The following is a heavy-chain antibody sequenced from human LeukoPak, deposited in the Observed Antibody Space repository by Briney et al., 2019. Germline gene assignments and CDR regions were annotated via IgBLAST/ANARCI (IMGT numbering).Heavy chain of an antibody. D-gene: IGHD4-17*01. V-gene: IGHV3-30*02. Sequence: PGGSLRLSCAASGFTFSNYGMHWVRQAPGKGLDWVAFIPYDGSNKYYADSVKGRFTISRGDSKNTLYLQMNSLRAEDTAVYYCAKAASKRTDYGDYAFYYYMDVWGKGTTVTISS. CDR1: GFTFSNYG. J-gene: IGHJ6*03. CDR3: AKAASKRTDYGDYAFYYYMDV. CDR2: IPYDGSNK.